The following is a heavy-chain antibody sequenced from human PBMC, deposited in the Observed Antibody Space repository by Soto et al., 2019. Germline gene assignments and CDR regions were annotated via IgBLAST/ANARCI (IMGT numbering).Heavy chain of an antibody. D-gene: IGHD3-16*02. V-gene: IGHV3-7*01. CDR3: ARSLYVTFGGVIVTSY. Sequence: PGGSLRLSCAASGFTFSSYWMGWVRQAPGKGLEWVANIKQDGSEKYYVDSVKGRFTISRDNAKNSLYLQMNSLRAEDTAVYYCARSLYVTFGGVIVTSYWGQGTLVTVSS. J-gene: IGHJ4*02. CDR1: GFTFSSYW. CDR2: IKQDGSEK.